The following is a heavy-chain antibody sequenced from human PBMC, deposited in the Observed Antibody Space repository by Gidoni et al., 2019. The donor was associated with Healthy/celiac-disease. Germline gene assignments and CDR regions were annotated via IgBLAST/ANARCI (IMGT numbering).Heavy chain of an antibody. CDR1: GFTFSNAW. D-gene: IGHD2-2*01. V-gene: IGHV3-15*01. Sequence: EVQLVESGGGLVKPGGSLRPPCAASGFTFSNAWMSWVRQAPGKGLEWVGRIKSKTDGGTTDYAAPVKGRFTISRDDSKNTLYLQMNSLKTEDTAVYYCTSDLVVPAADWFDPWGQGTLVTVSS. CDR3: TSDLVVPAADWFDP. J-gene: IGHJ5*02. CDR2: IKSKTDGGTT.